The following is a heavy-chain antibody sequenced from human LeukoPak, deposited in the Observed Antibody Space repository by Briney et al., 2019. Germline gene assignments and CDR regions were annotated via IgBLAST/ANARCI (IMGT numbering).Heavy chain of an antibody. CDR3: ARDAYDSSGYYYHDAFDI. Sequence: ASVKVSCKASGYTCTGYYMHWVRQAPGQGLEWMGWINPNSGGTNYAQKFQGRVTMTRDTSISTAYMELSRLRSDDTAVYYCARDAYDSSGYYYHDAFDIWGQGTMVTVSS. D-gene: IGHD3-22*01. CDR1: GYTCTGYY. J-gene: IGHJ3*02. CDR2: INPNSGGT. V-gene: IGHV1-2*02.